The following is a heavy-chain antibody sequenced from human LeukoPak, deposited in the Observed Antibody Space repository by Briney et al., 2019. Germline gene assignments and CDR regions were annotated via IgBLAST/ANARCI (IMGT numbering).Heavy chain of an antibody. CDR1: GFTFSSYA. J-gene: IGHJ3*02. CDR2: ISSSSSYI. CDR3: ARDQGAYYYDSSGYSSIDAFDI. Sequence: GGSLRLSCAASGFTFSSYAMRWVRQAPGKGLEWVSSISSSSSYIYYADSVKGRFTISRDNAKNSLYLQMNSLRAEDTAVYYCARDQGAYYYDSSGYSSIDAFDIWGQGTMVTVSS. D-gene: IGHD3-22*01. V-gene: IGHV3-21*01.